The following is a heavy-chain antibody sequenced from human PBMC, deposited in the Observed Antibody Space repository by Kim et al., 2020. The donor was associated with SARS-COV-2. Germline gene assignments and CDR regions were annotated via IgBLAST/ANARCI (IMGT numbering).Heavy chain of an antibody. V-gene: IGHV3-30*04. Sequence: GGSLRLSCAASGFTFRTCAMHWVRQAPGKGLECVAVISYDERNKDYADSVKGRFTISRDNSKNTVYLEMNTLRPEDTAVYYCARDNYGSIDYWGQGTLVT. CDR3: ARDNYGSIDY. CDR1: GFTFRTCA. D-gene: IGHD3-10*01. CDR2: ISYDERNK. J-gene: IGHJ4*02.